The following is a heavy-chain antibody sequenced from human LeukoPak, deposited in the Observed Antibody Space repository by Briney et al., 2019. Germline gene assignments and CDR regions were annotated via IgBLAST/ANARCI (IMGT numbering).Heavy chain of an antibody. CDR2: INPNSGGT. CDR3: ARSHGGITIRNWFDP. CDR1: GYTFTGYY. Sequence: ASVKVSCKASGYTFTGYYMHWVRQAPAQGLEWMGWINPNSGGTKYAQKFQGRVTMTRDTSISTAYMQLSKLRSDDTAVYYCARSHGGITIRNWFDPWGQGTLVTVSS. V-gene: IGHV1-2*02. D-gene: IGHD3-3*01. J-gene: IGHJ5*02.